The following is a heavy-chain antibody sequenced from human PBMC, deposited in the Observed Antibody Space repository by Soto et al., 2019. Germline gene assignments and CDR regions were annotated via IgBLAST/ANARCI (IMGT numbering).Heavy chain of an antibody. CDR2: IYPGDSQT. V-gene: IGHV5-51*01. Sequence: GESLQISCQGSGYSFSNYWIGWVRQTPGEGLEWVGNIYPGDSQTSYSPSFQGHVTISADKAISTAYLQWSSLTAPDSGIYYCARRAGFAIANDLWGQGTLVTVSS. J-gene: IGHJ5*02. CDR1: GYSFSNYW. CDR3: ARRAGFAIANDL. D-gene: IGHD2-21*01.